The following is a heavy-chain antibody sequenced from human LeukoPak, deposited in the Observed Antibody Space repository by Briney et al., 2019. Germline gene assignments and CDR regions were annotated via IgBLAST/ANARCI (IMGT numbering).Heavy chain of an antibody. D-gene: IGHD3-3*01. Sequence: SETLFLTCTVSGGSINSYYWSWIRQPAGKVLEWIGRIYTSGSTNYNPSLKSRVAMSVDTSKNQFSLKLSYVTAADTAVYYCARRSTIFGLDYWGQGTLVTVSS. J-gene: IGHJ4*02. V-gene: IGHV4-4*07. CDR3: ARRSTIFGLDY. CDR1: GGSINSYY. CDR2: IYTSGST.